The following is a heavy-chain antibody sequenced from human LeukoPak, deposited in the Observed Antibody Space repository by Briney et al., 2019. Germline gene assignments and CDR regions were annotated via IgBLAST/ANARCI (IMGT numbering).Heavy chain of an antibody. CDR1: GYSISSGYY. CDR3: ARDGSGWYGRIDY. Sequence: PSETLSLTCTVSGYSISSGYYWGWIRQPPGKGLEWNGSIYHSGSTYYNPSLKSRVTISVDTSKNQFSLKLSSVTAADTAVYYCARDGSGWYGRIDYWGQGTLVTVSS. V-gene: IGHV4-38-2*02. CDR2: IYHSGST. D-gene: IGHD6-19*01. J-gene: IGHJ4*02.